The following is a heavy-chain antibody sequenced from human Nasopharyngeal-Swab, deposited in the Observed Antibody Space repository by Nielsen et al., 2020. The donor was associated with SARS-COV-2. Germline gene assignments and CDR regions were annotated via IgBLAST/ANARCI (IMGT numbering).Heavy chain of an antibody. CDR2: IYYSGST. J-gene: IGHJ4*02. D-gene: IGHD2-21*02. Sequence: WIRQSPGNGLEWIGYIYYSGSTYYNPSLKSRVTISVDTSKNQFSLKLSSVTAADTAVYYCARARRNFVVVSAFDYWGQGTLVTVSS. V-gene: IGHV4-31*02. CDR3: ARARRNFVVVSAFDY.